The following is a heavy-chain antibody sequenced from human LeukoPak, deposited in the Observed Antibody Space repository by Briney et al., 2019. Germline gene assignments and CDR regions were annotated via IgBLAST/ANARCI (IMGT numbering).Heavy chain of an antibody. D-gene: IGHD3-22*01. Sequence: PGGSLRLSCAASGFTFSSSGMHWVRQAPGKGLEWVAVIWYDGSNKYYADSVKGRFTISRDNSRNTLYLQMNSLRAEDTAVYYCARDYDSSGLLHWGQGTLVTVSS. CDR2: IWYDGSNK. J-gene: IGHJ4*02. CDR3: ARDYDSSGLLH. CDR1: GFTFSSSG. V-gene: IGHV3-33*01.